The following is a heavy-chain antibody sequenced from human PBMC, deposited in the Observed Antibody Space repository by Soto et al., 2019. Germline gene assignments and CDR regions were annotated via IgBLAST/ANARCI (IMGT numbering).Heavy chain of an antibody. J-gene: IGHJ6*02. D-gene: IGHD6-19*01. Sequence: EASVKVSCKASGYTFTSYGISWVRQAPGQGLEWMGWISAYNGNTNYAQKLQGRVTMTTDTSTSTAYMELRSLRSDDTAVYYCAREASVSSIAVAGTIGPYYYYGMDVWGQGTTVTVSS. CDR3: AREASVSSIAVAGTIGPYYYYGMDV. CDR2: ISAYNGNT. V-gene: IGHV1-18*01. CDR1: GYTFTSYG.